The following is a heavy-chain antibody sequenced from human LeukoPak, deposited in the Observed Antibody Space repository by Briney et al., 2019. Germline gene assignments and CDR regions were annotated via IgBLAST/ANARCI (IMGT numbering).Heavy chain of an antibody. Sequence: SETLSLTCAVSGVPFSNYYWSWVRQSRRQGLEWIVEINHSGYTNYNPSLKSRVTMSIDTSKNQFSLILTSVTAADAGVYYCTRAVAGHPDWGQGTLVTVSS. D-gene: IGHD6-19*01. CDR3: TRAVAGHPD. J-gene: IGHJ4*02. CDR2: INHSGYT. CDR1: GVPFSNYY. V-gene: IGHV4-34*01.